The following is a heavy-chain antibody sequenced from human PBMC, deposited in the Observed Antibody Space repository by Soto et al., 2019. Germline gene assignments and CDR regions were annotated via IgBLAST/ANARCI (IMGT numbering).Heavy chain of an antibody. D-gene: IGHD3-22*01. CDR1: GFTFSSYS. Sequence: EVQLVESGGGLVQPGGSPRLSCAASGFTFSSYSMNWVRQAPGKGLEWVSYISSSSSTIYYADSVKGRFTISRDNAKNSLYLQMNSLRDEDTAVYYCARKNTYYYDSSGRMDVWGQGTTVTVSS. J-gene: IGHJ6*02. CDR3: ARKNTYYYDSSGRMDV. CDR2: ISSSSSTI. V-gene: IGHV3-48*02.